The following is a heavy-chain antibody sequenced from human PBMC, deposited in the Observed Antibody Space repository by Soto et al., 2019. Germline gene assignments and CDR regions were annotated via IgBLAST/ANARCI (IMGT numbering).Heavy chain of an antibody. D-gene: IGHD3-3*01. J-gene: IGHJ4*02. CDR2: IYHSGST. CDR1: GGSISSSYW. Sequence: SETLSLTCAVSGGSISSSYWWNWVRQPPGKGLEWIGKIYHSGSTNYNPSLKNRVTISVDKSNNQFSLRLSSVTAADTAVYFCVTSLNYDFWRDGGRHYYFDYWGQGTLVTVSS. V-gene: IGHV4-4*02. CDR3: VTSLNYDFWRDGGRHYYFDY.